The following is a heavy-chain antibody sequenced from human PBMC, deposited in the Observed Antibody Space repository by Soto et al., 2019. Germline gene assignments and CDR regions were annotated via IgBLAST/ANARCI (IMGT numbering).Heavy chain of an antibody. CDR2: VYYTGST. CDR3: ARSVAVPGAHIDY. D-gene: IGHD6-19*01. Sequence: PSETLSLTCIVSGGSISGSYWSWIRQSPGKGLEWLGSVYYTGSTNYSPSLRSRVSISVDTSKNEFSLRLSSVTAADTAVYFCARSVAVPGAHIDYWGQGTQVTVSS. CDR1: GGSISGSY. J-gene: IGHJ4*02. V-gene: IGHV4-59*01.